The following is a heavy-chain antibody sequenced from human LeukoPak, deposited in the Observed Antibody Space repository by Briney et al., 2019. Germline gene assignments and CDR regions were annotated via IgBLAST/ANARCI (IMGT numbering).Heavy chain of an antibody. CDR1: GFTFSNYA. D-gene: IGHD6-13*01. J-gene: IGHJ4*02. CDR2: ISGNGLNK. CDR3: AKIWEEEAAAGTGY. Sequence: GGSLRLSCAASGFTFSNYAMCWVRQAPGKGLEWVSAISGNGLNKFYADSVKGRFTISRDNSKNTLYLQMNSPRDEDTAVYFCAKIWEEEAAAGTGYWGQGTLVTVSS. V-gene: IGHV3-23*01.